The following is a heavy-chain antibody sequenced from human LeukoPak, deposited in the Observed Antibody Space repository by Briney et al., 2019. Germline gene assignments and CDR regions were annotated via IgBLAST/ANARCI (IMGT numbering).Heavy chain of an antibody. CDR2: INSDGSTT. J-gene: IGHJ4*02. D-gene: IGHD6-13*01. V-gene: IGHV3-74*01. CDR1: GFSLSSYW. Sequence: PGGSLRLSCAASGFSLSSYWMHWVRQAPGKGLLWVSRINSDGSTTTYADSVKGRFTISRDNARNTLYLQMSSLRAEDTAVYYCGRGGAAAVFDYWGQGTLVTVSS. CDR3: GRGGAAAVFDY.